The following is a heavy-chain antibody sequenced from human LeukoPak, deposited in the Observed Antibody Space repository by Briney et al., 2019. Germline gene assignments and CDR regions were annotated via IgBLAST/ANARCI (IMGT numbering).Heavy chain of an antibody. V-gene: IGHV3-33*01. J-gene: IGHJ5*02. Sequence: GRPLRLSCAASGFSFSRYVMHWVRQAPGKGLEWVAMIWYDGSNKNYADSVKGRFTISRDNSRNTLDLQMNSLRVEDTAVYYCARDSIIQRGNWLDPWGQGTLVTVSS. D-gene: IGHD2/OR15-2a*01. CDR2: IWYDGSNK. CDR1: GFSFSRYV. CDR3: ARDSIIQRGNWLDP.